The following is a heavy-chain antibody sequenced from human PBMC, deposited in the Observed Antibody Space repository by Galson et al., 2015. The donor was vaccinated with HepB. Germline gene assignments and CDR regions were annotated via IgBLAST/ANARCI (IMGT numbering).Heavy chain of an antibody. D-gene: IGHD2-2*01. J-gene: IGHJ5*02. Sequence: SVKVSCKASGYTFTSYGISWVRQAPGQGLEWMGWISAYNGNTNYAQKLQGRVTMTTDTSTSTAYMELRSLRSDDTAVYYCARGAEGLGYCSSTSCYASASWFDPWGQGTLVTVSS. CDR3: ARGAEGLGYCSSTSCYASASWFDP. CDR1: GYTFTSYG. CDR2: ISAYNGNT. V-gene: IGHV1-18*01.